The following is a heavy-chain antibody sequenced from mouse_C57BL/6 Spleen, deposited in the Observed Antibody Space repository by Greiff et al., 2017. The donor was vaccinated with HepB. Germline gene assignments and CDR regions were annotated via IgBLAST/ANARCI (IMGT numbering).Heavy chain of an antibody. V-gene: IGHV3-1*01. CDR2: ISYSGST. D-gene: IGHD2-3*01. CDR3: ASSYDGYYGWFAY. Sequence: VQLKESGPGMVKPSQSLSLTCTVTGYSITSGYDWHWIRHFPGNKLEWMGYISYSGSTNYNPSLKSRISITHDTSKNHFFLKLNSVTTEDTATYYCASSYDGYYGWFAYWGQGTLVTVSA. J-gene: IGHJ3*01. CDR1: GYSITSGYD.